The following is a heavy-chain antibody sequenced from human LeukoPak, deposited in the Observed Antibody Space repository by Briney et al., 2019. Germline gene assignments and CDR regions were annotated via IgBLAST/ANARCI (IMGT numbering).Heavy chain of an antibody. J-gene: IGHJ4*02. CDR1: GFTFDDYA. CDR2: ISWNSGSI. V-gene: IGHV3-9*03. D-gene: IGHD3-22*01. Sequence: PGRSLRLSCAASGFTFDDYAMHWVRQAPGKGLEWVSGISWNSGSIGYADPVKGRFTISRDNAKNSLYLQMNSLRAEDMALYYCAKVDSSGYYFDYWGQGTLVTVSS. CDR3: AKVDSSGYYFDY.